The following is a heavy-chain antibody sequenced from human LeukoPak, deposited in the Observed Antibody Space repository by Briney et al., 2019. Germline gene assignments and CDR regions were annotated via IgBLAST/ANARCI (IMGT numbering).Heavy chain of an antibody. V-gene: IGHV1-18*01. CDR1: GYTFTSCG. J-gene: IGHJ4*02. D-gene: IGHD6-13*01. CDR2: ISAYNGNT. CDR3: AREGYSSSSYYFDY. Sequence: ASVKVSCKASGYTFTSCGISWVRQAPGQGLEWMGWISAYNGNTNYVQKLQGRVTMTTDTSTSTAYMELRSLRSDDTAVYYCAREGYSSSSYYFDYWGQGTLVTVSS.